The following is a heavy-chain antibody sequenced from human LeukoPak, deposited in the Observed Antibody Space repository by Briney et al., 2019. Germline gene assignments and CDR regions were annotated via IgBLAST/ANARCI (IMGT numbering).Heavy chain of an antibody. J-gene: IGHJ5*02. CDR2: TYISGST. CDR3: AGGYSHDNNWFDP. V-gene: IGHV4-61*02. Sequence: SQTLSLTCTVSSGSISSGSFYWSWIRQPAGKGLEWIGRTYISGSTNYNPSLKSRVTISVDTSKNQFFLNLSSVTAADTAVYYCAGGYSHDNNWFDPWGQGTLVTVSS. D-gene: IGHD5-12*01. CDR1: SGSISSGSFY.